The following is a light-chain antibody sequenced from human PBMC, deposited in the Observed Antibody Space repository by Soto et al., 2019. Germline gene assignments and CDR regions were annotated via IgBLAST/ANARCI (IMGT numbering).Light chain of an antibody. Sequence: MVLTQSPATLSLSPGERATLSCRASQSVSSNLAWYQQKPGQAPRLLIYGASTRATGIPARFSGSGSGTELTLTISSLQSEDFAVYYCQQYNNWPPWTFGQGTKVDIK. CDR1: QSVSSN. V-gene: IGKV3-15*01. CDR2: GAS. CDR3: QQYNNWPPWT. J-gene: IGKJ1*01.